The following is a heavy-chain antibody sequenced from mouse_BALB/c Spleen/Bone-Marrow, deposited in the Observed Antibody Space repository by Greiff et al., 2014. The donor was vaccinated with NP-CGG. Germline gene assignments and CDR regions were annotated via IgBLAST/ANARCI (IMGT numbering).Heavy chain of an antibody. V-gene: IGHV2-9*02. J-gene: IGHJ3*01. Sequence: VQLVESGPGLVAPSQSLSITCTVSEFSLTSYGVHWVRQPPGKGLEWLGVIWAGGSTNYNSALMSRLSISKDNSKSQVFLKVNSLQTDDTAMYYCARGGSSRAWFAYWGQGTLVTVSA. D-gene: IGHD1-1*01. CDR3: ARGGSSRAWFAY. CDR2: IWAGGST. CDR1: EFSLTSYG.